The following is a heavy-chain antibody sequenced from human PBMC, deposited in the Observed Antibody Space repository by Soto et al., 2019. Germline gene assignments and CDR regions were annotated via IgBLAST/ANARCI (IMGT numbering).Heavy chain of an antibody. CDR3: ARESEDLTSNFDY. CDR2: ISSTTNYI. V-gene: IGHV3-21*06. J-gene: IGHJ4*02. CDR1: GFTFTRYS. Sequence: GGSLRLSCAAYGFTFTRYSMNWVRQAPGKGLEWVSSISSTTNYIYYGDSMKGRFTISRDNAKNSLYLEMNSLRAEDTAVYYCARESEDLTSNFDYWGQGTLVTVSS.